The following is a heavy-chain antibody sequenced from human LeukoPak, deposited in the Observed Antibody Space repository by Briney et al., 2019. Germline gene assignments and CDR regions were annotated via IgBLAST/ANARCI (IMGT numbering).Heavy chain of an antibody. V-gene: IGHV1-69*08. CDR1: GGTFSSYT. D-gene: IGHD1-1*01. J-gene: IGHJ4*02. CDR2: IIPILGTA. Sequence: SVKVSCKASGGTFSSYTISWVRQAPGQGLEWMGRIIPILGTANYAQKFQGRVTITADESTSSAYMELSSLRSEDTAVYYCARYTGKGFDYWGQGTLVTVSS. CDR3: ARYTGKGFDY.